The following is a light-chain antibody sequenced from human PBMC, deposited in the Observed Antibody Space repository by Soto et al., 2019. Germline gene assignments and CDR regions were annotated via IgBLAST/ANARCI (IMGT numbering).Light chain of an antibody. J-gene: IGLJ1*01. CDR2: KGT. Sequence: QSALAQPASVSGSPGQSVTISCTGTSSHVGAYNSVSWYQQHPDKAPQLMIYKGTQRPAGVSNRFSGSTSGNAASLTTSGHHAGDEADYCCCSSAPESAYVVGTGTKLTVL. CDR1: SSHVGAYNS. V-gene: IGLV2-23*01. CDR3: CSSAPESAYV.